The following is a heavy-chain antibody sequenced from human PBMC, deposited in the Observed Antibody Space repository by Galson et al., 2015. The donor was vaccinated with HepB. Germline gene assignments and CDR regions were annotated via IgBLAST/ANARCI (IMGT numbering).Heavy chain of an antibody. CDR1: GYTFTSYD. Sequence: SVKVSCKASGYTFTSYDINWVRQATGQGLEWMGWMNPNSGNTGYAQKFQGRVTMTRNTSISTAYMELSSLRSEDTAVYYCARVGCSSTSCYSEGNWFDPWGQGTLVTVSS. CDR2: MNPNSGNT. D-gene: IGHD2-2*01. J-gene: IGHJ5*02. V-gene: IGHV1-8*01. CDR3: ARVGCSSTSCYSEGNWFDP.